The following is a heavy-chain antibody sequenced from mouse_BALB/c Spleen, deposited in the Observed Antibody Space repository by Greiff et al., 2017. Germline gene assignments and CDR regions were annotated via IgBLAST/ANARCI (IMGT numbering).Heavy chain of an antibody. V-gene: IGHV14-3*02. J-gene: IGHJ3*01. CDR1: GFNIKDTY. CDR2: IDPANGNT. CDR3: ARGNSWQRPFDY. D-gene: IGHD1-2*01. Sequence: EVQLQQSGAELVKPGASVKLSCTASGFNIKDTYMHWVKQRPEQGLEWIGRIDPANGNTKYDPKFQGKATITADTSSNTAYLQLSSLTSEDTAVYYCARGNSWQRPFDYWGQGTLVTVSA.